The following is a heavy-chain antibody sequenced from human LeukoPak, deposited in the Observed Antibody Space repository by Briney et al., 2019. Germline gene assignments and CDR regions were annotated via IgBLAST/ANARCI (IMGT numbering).Heavy chain of an antibody. Sequence: GRSLRLSCAASGFSFDDYAMHWVRQAPGRGLEWVSGVSWNSGSIRYPDSVKGRFTISRDNAKNSLYLQMNSLRTEDTALYYCGKDIIGSYGSYSMDVWGQGTTVTVSS. CDR1: GFSFDDYA. V-gene: IGHV3-9*01. CDR2: VSWNSGSI. CDR3: GKDIIGSYGSYSMDV. J-gene: IGHJ6*02. D-gene: IGHD5-18*01.